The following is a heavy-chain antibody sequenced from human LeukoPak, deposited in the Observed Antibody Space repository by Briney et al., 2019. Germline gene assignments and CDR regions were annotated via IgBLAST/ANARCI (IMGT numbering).Heavy chain of an antibody. D-gene: IGHD3-22*01. J-gene: IGHJ4*02. CDR2: ISHDGNDK. V-gene: IGHV3-30*18. CDR1: GFSFSSNV. Sequence: PGGSLRLSCAASGFSFSSNVMHWVPQAPGKGLEWVAQISHDGNDKYYADSVKGRFTISRDNSKNTLFLQLDSLRAEDTAVYFCAKVGIGYYYPFDYWGQGTLVTVSS. CDR3: AKVGIGYYYPFDY.